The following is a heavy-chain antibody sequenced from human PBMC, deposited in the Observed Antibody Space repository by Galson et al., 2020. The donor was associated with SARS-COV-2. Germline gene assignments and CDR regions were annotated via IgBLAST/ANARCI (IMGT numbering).Heavy chain of an antibody. D-gene: IGHD3-22*01. V-gene: IGHV4-34*01. J-gene: IGHJ4*02. Sequence: SETLSLTCAVYGGSFSGHYWSWIRQSPGKGLEWIGDITPSGSVNYNPSLKSRVTISADTSKNQFSLELRSVTAADTAVYYCARGLFQTTMVIVVFTSGSFYFDSWGQGTLVSVSS. CDR3: ARGLFQTTMVIVVFTSGSFYFDS. CDR1: GGSFSGHY. CDR2: ITPSGSV.